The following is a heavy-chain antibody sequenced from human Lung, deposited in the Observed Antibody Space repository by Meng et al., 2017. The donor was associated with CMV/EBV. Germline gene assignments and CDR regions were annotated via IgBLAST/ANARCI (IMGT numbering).Heavy chain of an antibody. CDR1: GFRFDDYG. D-gene: IGHD3-16*01. CDR2: IRHDGTNK. CDR3: AKDLLLFGGPNAYFDQ. V-gene: IGHV3-30*02. Sequence: GEYLKISCAASGFRFDDYGMHWVRQTPGKGLEWVAFIRHDGTNKFYGDSEKGRFTISRDNSKNTVYLQMNSLRPEETAVYYCAKDLLLFGGPNAYFDQWGQGTLVTVSS. J-gene: IGHJ4*01.